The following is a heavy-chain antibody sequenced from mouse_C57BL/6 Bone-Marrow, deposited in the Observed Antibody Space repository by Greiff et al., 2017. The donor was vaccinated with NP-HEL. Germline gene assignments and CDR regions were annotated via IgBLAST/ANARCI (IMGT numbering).Heavy chain of an antibody. Sequence: EVQRVEPGGGLVKPGGSLKLSCAASGFTFSSYAMSWVRQTPEKRLEWVATISDGGSYTYYPDNVKGRFTISRDNAKNNLYLQMSHLKSEDTAMYYCARRNDYWAYFDYWGQGTTLTVSS. J-gene: IGHJ2*01. V-gene: IGHV5-4*03. CDR1: GFTFSSYA. CDR2: ISDGGSYT. CDR3: ARRNDYWAYFDY. D-gene: IGHD2-4*01.